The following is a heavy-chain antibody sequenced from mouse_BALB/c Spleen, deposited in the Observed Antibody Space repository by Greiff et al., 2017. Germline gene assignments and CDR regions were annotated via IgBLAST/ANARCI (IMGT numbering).Heavy chain of an antibody. J-gene: IGHJ4*01. CDR1: GFTFSSYA. D-gene: IGHD2-4*01. V-gene: IGHV5-6-5*01. CDR2: ISSGGST. Sequence: EVKLMESGGGLVKPGGSLKLSCAASGFTFSSYAMSWVRQTPEKRLEWVASISSGGSTYYPDSVKGRFTISRDNARNILYLQMSSLRSEDTAMYYCARGREAFYDYDGDAMDYWGQGTSVTVSS. CDR3: ARGREAFYDYDGDAMDY.